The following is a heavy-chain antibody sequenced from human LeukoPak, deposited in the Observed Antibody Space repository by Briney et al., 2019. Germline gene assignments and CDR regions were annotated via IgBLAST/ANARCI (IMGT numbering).Heavy chain of an antibody. CDR3: AKGTVTTLLIDY. CDR2: ISGSGGIT. CDR1: GFTFSTYA. V-gene: IGHV3-23*01. D-gene: IGHD4-17*01. J-gene: IGHJ4*02. Sequence: GGSLRLSCAASGFTFSTYAMGWVRLAPGKGLEWVSGISGSGGITYLADSVKGRFTISRDNSKNTLYLQMNSLRAEDTAVYYCAKGTVTTLLIDYWGQGTLVTVSS.